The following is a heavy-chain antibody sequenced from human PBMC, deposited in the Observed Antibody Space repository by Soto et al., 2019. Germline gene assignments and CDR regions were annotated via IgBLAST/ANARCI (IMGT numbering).Heavy chain of an antibody. V-gene: IGHV3-30*18. CDR2: ISYDGSNK. CDR3: AKAWERYSSSSAPGVGWFDP. CDR1: GFTFSSYG. D-gene: IGHD6-6*01. Sequence: QVQLVESGGGVVQPGRSLRLSCAASGFTFSSYGMHWVRQAPGKGLEWVAVISYDGSNKYYADSVKGRFTISRDNSKNTLYLQMNSLRAEDTAVYYCAKAWERYSSSSAPGVGWFDPWGQGTLVTVSS. J-gene: IGHJ5*02.